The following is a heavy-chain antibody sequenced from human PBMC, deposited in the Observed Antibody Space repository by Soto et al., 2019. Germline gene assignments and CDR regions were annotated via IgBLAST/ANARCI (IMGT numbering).Heavy chain of an antibody. Sequence: PGGSLRLSCAASGFTFSIYAMSWFRQAPGKGLEWVSAISGSGGSTYYADSVKGRFTISRDNSKNTLYLQMNSLRAEDTAVYYCAKDAPNPVYSNLDVHDSWGQGTLVTVSS. CDR1: GFTFSIYA. J-gene: IGHJ5*01. V-gene: IGHV3-23*01. CDR2: ISGSGGST. D-gene: IGHD6-13*01. CDR3: AKDAPNPVYSNLDVHDS.